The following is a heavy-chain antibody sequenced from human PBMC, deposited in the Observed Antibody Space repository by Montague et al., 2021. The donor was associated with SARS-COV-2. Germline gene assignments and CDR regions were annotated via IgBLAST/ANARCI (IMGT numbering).Heavy chain of an antibody. Sequence: CAISGDSVSSNRATSDWVRHSPPRRLEWLGRTYYRSKWYNDYAXXXRGRVTINPDTSKNQFSPQLNSVTPEDTAIYYCTSGREGNYNVMDVWGQGTTVTVSS. CDR2: TYYRSKWYN. D-gene: IGHD1-1*01. V-gene: IGHV6-1*01. CDR3: TSGREGNYNVMDV. J-gene: IGHJ6*02. CDR1: GDSVSSNRAT.